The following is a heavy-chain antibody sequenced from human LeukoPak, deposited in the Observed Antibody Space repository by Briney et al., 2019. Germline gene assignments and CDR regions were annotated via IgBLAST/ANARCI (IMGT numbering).Heavy chain of an antibody. CDR2: IRCDGSNK. CDR1: GFTFSSYG. CDR3: ARDRCDDITCYVGDLEY. J-gene: IGHJ4*02. D-gene: IGHD3-16*01. Sequence: GGSLRLSCAASGFTFSSYGMHWVRQAPGKGLEWVAFIRCDGSNKYYADSVKGRFTISRDNAKKTLYLQLNSLRAEDTAVYYCARDRCDDITCYVGDLEYWGQGTLVTVSS. V-gene: IGHV3-30*02.